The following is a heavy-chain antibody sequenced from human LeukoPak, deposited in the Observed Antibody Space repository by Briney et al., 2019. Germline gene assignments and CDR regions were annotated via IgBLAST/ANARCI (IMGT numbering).Heavy chain of an antibody. D-gene: IGHD3-10*01. CDR1: GYTFTSYD. V-gene: IGHV1-8*01. Sequence: ASVKVSCKASGYTFTSYDINWVRQATGQGLEWMGWMNPNSGNTGYAQKFQGRVTMTRNTSISTAYMELSSLRSEDTAVYYCARVVGWFGESFFDPWGQGTLVTVSS. CDR2: MNPNSGNT. J-gene: IGHJ5*02. CDR3: ARVVGWFGESFFDP.